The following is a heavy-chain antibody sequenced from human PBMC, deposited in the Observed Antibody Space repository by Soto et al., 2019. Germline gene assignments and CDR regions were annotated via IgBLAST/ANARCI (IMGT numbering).Heavy chain of an antibody. J-gene: IGHJ4*02. V-gene: IGHV2-5*02. CDR2: IYWDDDK. Sequence: QITLKESGPTLVRPTQTLTRTSTFSGFSLTTSGVGVGWIHQPPGKALEWLAVIYWDDDKRYSSSLKSRLTITKDTSKNQVVLTMTNMDPVDTAKYDWAHHPYYGLGSYSFDYWGQGTLVTVSS. CDR3: AHHPYYGLGSYSFDY. D-gene: IGHD3-10*01. CDR1: GFSLTTSGVG.